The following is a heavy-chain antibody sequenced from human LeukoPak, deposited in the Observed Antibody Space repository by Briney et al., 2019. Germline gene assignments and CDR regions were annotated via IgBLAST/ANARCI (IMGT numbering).Heavy chain of an antibody. CDR3: AKDLDIVVVPAAMDY. V-gene: IGHV3-33*06. Sequence: PGGSLRLSCAASGFTFSSYGMHWVRQAPGKGLEWEAVIWYDGSNKYYADSVKGRFTISRDNSKNTLYLQMNSLRAEDTAVYYCAKDLDIVVVPAAMDYWGQGTLVTVSS. D-gene: IGHD2-2*01. CDR1: GFTFSSYG. CDR2: IWYDGSNK. J-gene: IGHJ4*02.